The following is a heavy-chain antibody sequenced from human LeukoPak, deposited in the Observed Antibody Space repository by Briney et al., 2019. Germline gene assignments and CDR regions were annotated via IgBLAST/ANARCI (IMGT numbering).Heavy chain of an antibody. J-gene: IGHJ5*02. Sequence: NPSETLSLTCSVAGGSISTYYWNWIRQTPGKGLEWIGHIANGNTDYNPSLKSRVTISVDTSKNQFSLKLTSVSAEDTAVYYCARDKAHSYGRYFDPWGQGALVIASS. D-gene: IGHD5-18*01. CDR2: IANGNT. CDR3: ARDKAHSYGRYFDP. CDR1: GGSISTYY. V-gene: IGHV4-59*01.